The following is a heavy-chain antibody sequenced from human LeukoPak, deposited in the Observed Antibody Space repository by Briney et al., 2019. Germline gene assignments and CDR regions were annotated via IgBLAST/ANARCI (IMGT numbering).Heavy chain of an antibody. D-gene: IGHD4-11*01. CDR2: IQNSART. CDR1: GGSVNSGSYF. V-gene: IGHV4-61*01. J-gene: IGHJ6*02. CDR3: ATDYSNFYGMDV. Sequence: ETLSLTCTVSGGSVNSGSYFWSWIRQPPGKGLEWIGYIQNSARTNYNPSLESRVTISVDSSKDQFSLRLSSVTAADTAVYYCATDYSNFYGMDVWGQGTTVTVSS.